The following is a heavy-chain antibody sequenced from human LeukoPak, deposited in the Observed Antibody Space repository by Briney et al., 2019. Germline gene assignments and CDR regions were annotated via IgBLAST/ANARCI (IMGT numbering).Heavy chain of an antibody. Sequence: PGGSLRLSCAASGFSVSDNYMSWFRQAPGKGLEWLSVIDSGGSALYANSVRGRFTIPRDSSKNTLHLQMDSLTIEDSALYYCARDHVVASGAVAYWGQGTLVTVSS. J-gene: IGHJ4*02. D-gene: IGHD2-15*01. CDR2: IDSGGSA. V-gene: IGHV3-53*01. CDR3: ARDHVVASGAVAY. CDR1: GFSVSDNY.